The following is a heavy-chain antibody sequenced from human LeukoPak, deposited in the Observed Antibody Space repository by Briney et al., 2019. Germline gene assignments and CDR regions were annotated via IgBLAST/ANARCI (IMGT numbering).Heavy chain of an antibody. CDR2: IYYSGST. CDR1: GGSISSSNYY. CDR3: ARKHITYDYVWGSYRRVFDY. V-gene: IGHV4-39*01. J-gene: IGHJ4*02. D-gene: IGHD3-16*02. Sequence: PSETLSLTCTVSGGSISSSNYYWGWIRQPPGKGLEWIGSIYYSGSTYYNPSLKSRVTISVDTSKNQFSLKLSSVTAADTAVYYCARKHITYDYVWGSYRRVFDYWGQGTLVTVSS.